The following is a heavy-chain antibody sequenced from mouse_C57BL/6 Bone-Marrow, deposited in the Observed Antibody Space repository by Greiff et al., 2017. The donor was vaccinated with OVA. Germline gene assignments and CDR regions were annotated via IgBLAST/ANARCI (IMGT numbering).Heavy chain of an antibody. CDR2: SRNKANDYTT. Sequence: EVKVVESGGGLVQSGRSLRLSCATSGFTFSDFYMEWVRQAPGKGPEWIAASRNKANDYTTEYSASVKGRFIVSRDTSQSILYLQMNALRADDTAIYYCARDAHDYGNYGAMDYWGQGTSVTVSS. D-gene: IGHD2-1*01. CDR1: GFTFSDFY. V-gene: IGHV7-1*01. CDR3: ARDAHDYGNYGAMDY. J-gene: IGHJ4*01.